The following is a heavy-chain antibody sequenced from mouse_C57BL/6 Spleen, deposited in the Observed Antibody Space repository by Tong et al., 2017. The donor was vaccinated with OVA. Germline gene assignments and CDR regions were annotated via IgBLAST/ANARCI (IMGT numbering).Heavy chain of an antibody. J-gene: IGHJ3*01. CDR2: IWGVGST. V-gene: IGHV2-6*01. CDR3: ASDRGYCYPAAY. D-gene: IGHD2-12*01. CDR1: GFSLTSYG. Sequence: VQLQESGPSLVAPSQSLSITCTVSGFSLTSYGVDWVRQSPGKGLEWLGVIWGVGSTNYNSALKSRLSISKDNSKSQVFLKMNSLQTDDTAMYYCASDRGYCYPAAYWGQCTLVTVSA.